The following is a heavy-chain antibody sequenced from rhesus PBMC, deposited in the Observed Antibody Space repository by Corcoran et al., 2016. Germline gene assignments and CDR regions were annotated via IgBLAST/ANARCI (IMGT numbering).Heavy chain of an antibody. CDR3: ARALWTELYYFDY. J-gene: IGHJ4*01. CDR2: ISYSGST. D-gene: IGHD3-3*01. V-gene: IGHV4-122*02. Sequence: QVQLQESGPGLVKPSETLSLTCAVSGGSISSRYYYWSWIRQAPGKGLEWIGYISYSGSTSYNPSLKSRVTISRDTSKNQFSLKLSSVTAADTAVYYCARALWTELYYFDYWGQGVLVTVSS. CDR1: GGSISSRYYY.